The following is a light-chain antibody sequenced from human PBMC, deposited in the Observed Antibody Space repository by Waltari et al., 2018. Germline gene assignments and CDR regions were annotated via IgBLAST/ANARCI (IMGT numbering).Light chain of an antibody. V-gene: IGKV3-20*01. Sequence: EMELTQSPGTLSLSPGESATLSCRASQSVGRYLAWYRQKPGQAPRLLIYGASTRATGIPDRFSGSGSGTDFSLIISRLEPEDFAVYFCQQYEALPATFGQGTKVEIK. CDR3: QQYEALPAT. J-gene: IGKJ1*01. CDR1: QSVGRY. CDR2: GAS.